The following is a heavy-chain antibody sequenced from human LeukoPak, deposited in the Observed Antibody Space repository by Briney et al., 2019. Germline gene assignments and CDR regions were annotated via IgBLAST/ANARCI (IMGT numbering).Heavy chain of an antibody. D-gene: IGHD6-6*01. CDR1: RFTFSSYA. J-gene: IGHJ6*03. CDR3: ARMSSTEIYYFYYMDV. V-gene: IGHV3-23*01. CDR2: ISNSGVST. Sequence: GGSLRLSCAASRFTFSSYAMNWVRQAPGKGLEWVSAISNSGVSTYYAASVKGRFTISRDNSTNTLYLQLDSLRAEDTAVYYCARMSSTEIYYFYYMDVWGKGTTVTVSS.